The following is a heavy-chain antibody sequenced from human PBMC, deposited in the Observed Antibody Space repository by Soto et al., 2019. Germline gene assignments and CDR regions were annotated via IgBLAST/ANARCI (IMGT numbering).Heavy chain of an antibody. CDR3: ARLYCSSVSCYNDY. CDR2: IYQSGKT. V-gene: IGHV4-38-2*01. CDR1: GFPVSYGYY. J-gene: IGHJ4*02. D-gene: IGHD2-2*01. Sequence: PSETLSLTCGVSGFPVSYGYYWGWIRQPPGKGLEWLGSIYQSGKTYHNPSLKSRLTLSTDTSKNEFSVRLRSVTAADTAVYFCARLYCSSVSCYNDYWGPGVQVTVSS.